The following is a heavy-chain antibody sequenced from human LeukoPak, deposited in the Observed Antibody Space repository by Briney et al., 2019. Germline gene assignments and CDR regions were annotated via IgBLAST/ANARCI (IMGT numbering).Heavy chain of an antibody. V-gene: IGHV3-33*01. D-gene: IGHD3-9*01. Sequence: GGSLRLSCTASGFTFGDYAMSWVRQAPGKGLEWVAVIWYDGSNKYYADSVKGRFTISRDNSKNTLYLQMNSLRAEDTAVYYCARDRGDFLTGYYSSFDYWGQGTLVTVSS. CDR1: GFTFGDYA. J-gene: IGHJ4*02. CDR2: IWYDGSNK. CDR3: ARDRGDFLTGYYSSFDY.